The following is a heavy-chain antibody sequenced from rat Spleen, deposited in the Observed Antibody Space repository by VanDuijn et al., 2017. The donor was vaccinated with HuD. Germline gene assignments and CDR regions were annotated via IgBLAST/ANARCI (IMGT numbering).Heavy chain of an antibody. V-gene: IGHV5-31*01. CDR3: ARPTTGIPFNY. CDR1: GFSLISNS. Sequence: VHLKESGPGLVQPSQTLSLTCTVSGFSLISNSEHWIRQAPGKGLEWVASITNAAGKVYYPDSVKGRFTISRDNAKTTLYLQMDSLRSEDTATYYCARPTTGIPFNYWGQGVMVTVSS. CDR2: ITNAAGKV. D-gene: IGHD1-9*01. J-gene: IGHJ2*01.